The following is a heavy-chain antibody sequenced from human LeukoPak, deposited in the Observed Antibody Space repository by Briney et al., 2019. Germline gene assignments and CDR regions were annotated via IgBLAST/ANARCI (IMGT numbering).Heavy chain of an antibody. Sequence: GGSLRLSCAASGSTFSSYAMSWVRQAPGKGLEWVSAISGSGGSTYYTASVKGRFIISRDNSKNTLYLQMHSLRAEDTAVYYCAKDISPYYYDSSGLNWGQGTLVTVSS. CDR2: ISGSGGST. J-gene: IGHJ4*02. V-gene: IGHV3-23*01. CDR3: AKDISPYYYDSSGLN. CDR1: GSTFSSYA. D-gene: IGHD3-22*01.